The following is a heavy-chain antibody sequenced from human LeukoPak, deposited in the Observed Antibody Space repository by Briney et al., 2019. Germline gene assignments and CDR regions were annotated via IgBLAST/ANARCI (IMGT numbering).Heavy chain of an antibody. J-gene: IGHJ4*02. Sequence: ASVKVSCKASGYTFTSYHMHWVRQAPGQGLEWMGIINPSGGSTSYAQKFQGRVTMTRDTSTSTVYMELSSLRSEDTAVYYCARDKVALDGQYYFDYWGQGTLVTVSS. CDR2: INPSGGST. D-gene: IGHD2-2*03. CDR1: GYTFTSYH. V-gene: IGHV1-46*01. CDR3: ARDKVALDGQYYFDY.